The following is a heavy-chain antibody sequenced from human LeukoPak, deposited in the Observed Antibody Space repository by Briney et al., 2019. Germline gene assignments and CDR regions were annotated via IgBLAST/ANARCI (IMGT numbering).Heavy chain of an antibody. CDR2: IYYSGST. D-gene: IGHD3-3*01. CDR1: GGSISSHY. V-gene: IGHV4-59*11. Sequence: SETLSLTCTVSGGSISSHYWSWIRQPPGKGLEWIGYIYYSGSTNYNPSLKSRVTISVDTSKNQFSLKLSSVTAADTAVYYCARGVDDFWSGYYYYYYYMDVWGKGTTVTVSS. J-gene: IGHJ6*03. CDR3: ARGVDDFWSGYYYYYYYMDV.